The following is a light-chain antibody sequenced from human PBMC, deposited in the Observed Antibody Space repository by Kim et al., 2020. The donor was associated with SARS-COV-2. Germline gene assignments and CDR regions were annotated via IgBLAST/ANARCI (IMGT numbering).Light chain of an antibody. CDR1: SSDVGGYNY. CDR2: DVT. J-gene: IGLJ1*01. Sequence: QSITISCTGTSSDVGGYNYVSWYQQQPGKATKLIIYDVTNRPSGVSNRFSGSKSGNTASLTISGLQAEDEADYYCSSYTSSSTPYVFGTGTKVTVL. CDR3: SSYTSSSTPYV. V-gene: IGLV2-14*03.